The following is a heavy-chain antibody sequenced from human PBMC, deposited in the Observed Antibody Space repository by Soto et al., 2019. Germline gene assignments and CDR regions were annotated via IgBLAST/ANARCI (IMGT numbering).Heavy chain of an antibody. D-gene: IGHD1-26*01. J-gene: IGHJ4*02. CDR1: GGSFSGYY. Sequence: SETLSLTCAVYGGSFSGYYWSWIRQPPGKGLEWIGEINHSGSTNYNPSLKSRVTISVDTSKNQFSLKLSSVTAADTAVYYCARGRTRIVGPNGYDYWGQGTLVTVSS. CDR3: ARGRTRIVGPNGYDY. CDR2: INHSGST. V-gene: IGHV4-34*01.